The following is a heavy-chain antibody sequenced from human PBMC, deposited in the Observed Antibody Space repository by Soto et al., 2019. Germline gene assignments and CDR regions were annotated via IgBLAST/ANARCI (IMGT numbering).Heavy chain of an antibody. CDR2: IYAGNGDT. Sequence: ASVKVSCKTSGYTFTGYFIHWVRQAPGQRLEWMGCIYAGNGDTRYSQKFQGRVTITRDTSASTAYMEVSSLRSEDTAVYYCARASSGDYNFDSWGQGTLVTVSS. D-gene: IGHD4-17*01. J-gene: IGHJ4*02. V-gene: IGHV1-3*01. CDR1: GYTFTGYF. CDR3: ARASSGDYNFDS.